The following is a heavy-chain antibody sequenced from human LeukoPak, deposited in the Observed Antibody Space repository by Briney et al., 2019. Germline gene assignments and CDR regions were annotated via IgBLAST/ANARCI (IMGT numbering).Heavy chain of an antibody. D-gene: IGHD5-18*01. J-gene: IGHJ4*02. V-gene: IGHV1-18*01. CDR1: GGTFSSYA. CDR2: ISAYNGNT. Sequence: GASVKVSCKASGGTFSSYAISWVRQAPGQGLEWMGWISAYNGNTNYAQKLQGRVTMTTDTSTSTAYMELRSLRSDDTAVYYCARDLGRYSYGFVGHYWGQGTLVTVSS. CDR3: ARDLGRYSYGFVGHY.